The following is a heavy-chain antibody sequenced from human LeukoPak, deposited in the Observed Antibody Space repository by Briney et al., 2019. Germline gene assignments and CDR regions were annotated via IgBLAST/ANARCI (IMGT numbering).Heavy chain of an antibody. J-gene: IGHJ4*02. CDR1: GYTFTDYY. Sequence: ASVKVSCKASGYTFTDYYMHWVRQAPGQGFEWMGWINPNDGDTNYAQKFQGRVTMTRDTSISTAHMEVGRLRSDDTAVYYCARANFLYCSSSTCLFDYWGQGTLVTASS. V-gene: IGHV1-2*02. D-gene: IGHD2-2*01. CDR3: ARANFLYCSSSTCLFDY. CDR2: INPNDGDT.